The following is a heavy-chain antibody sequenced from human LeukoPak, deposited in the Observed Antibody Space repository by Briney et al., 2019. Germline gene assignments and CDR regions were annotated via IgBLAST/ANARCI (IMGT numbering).Heavy chain of an antibody. V-gene: IGHV4-61*02. J-gene: IGHJ4*02. CDR3: ARGARWLQSGFDY. Sequence: SETLSLTCTVSGGSISSGSYYWSWIRQPAGKGLEWIGRIYSTGSTNYNPSLKSRVTISVDTSKNQFSLKVSSVTAADTAVYYCARGARWLQSGFDYWGQGTLVTVSS. CDR2: IYSTGST. D-gene: IGHD5-24*01. CDR1: GGSISSGSYY.